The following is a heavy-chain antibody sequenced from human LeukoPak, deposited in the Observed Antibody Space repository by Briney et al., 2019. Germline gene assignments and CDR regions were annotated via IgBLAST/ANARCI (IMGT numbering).Heavy chain of an antibody. CDR2: IWYGGSNK. Sequence: PGRSLRLSCAASGCTFSSYGMHWVRQAPGKGLKWVAVIWYGGSNKYYADSVKGRFTISRDNSKNTLYLQMNSLRAEDTAVYYCAKAPPRSGYHYWGQGTLVTVSS. D-gene: IGHD3-3*01. CDR3: AKAPPRSGYHY. CDR1: GCTFSSYG. J-gene: IGHJ4*02. V-gene: IGHV3-30*18.